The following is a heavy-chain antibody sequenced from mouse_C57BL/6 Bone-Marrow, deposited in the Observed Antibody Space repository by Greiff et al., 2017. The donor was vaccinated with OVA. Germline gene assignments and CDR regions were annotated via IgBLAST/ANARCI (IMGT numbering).Heavy chain of an antibody. D-gene: IGHD2-1*01. J-gene: IGHJ4*01. CDR2: INPSSGYT. CDR1: GYTFTSYW. CDR3: ARSPIYYGNYGYAMYY. V-gene: IGHV1-7*01. Sequence: VQLQQSGAELAKPGASVKLSCKASGYTFTSYWMHWVKQRPGQGLEWIGYINPSSGYTKYNQKFKDKATLTADKSSSTAYMQLSILTYDDSAVYYCARSPIYYGNYGYAMYYWGQGTSVTVSS.